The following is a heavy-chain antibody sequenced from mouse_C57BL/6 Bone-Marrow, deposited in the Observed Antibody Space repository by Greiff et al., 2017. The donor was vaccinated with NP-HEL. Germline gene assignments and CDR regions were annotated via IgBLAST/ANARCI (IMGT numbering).Heavy chain of an antibody. CDR1: GYTFTSYW. CDR2: IHPNSGST. CDR3: ARSRDYERADFFAY. J-gene: IGHJ3*01. D-gene: IGHD2-4*01. Sequence: VQLQQPGAELVKPGASVKLSCKASGYTFTSYWMHWVKQRPGQGLEWIGMIHPNSGSTNYNEKFKSKATLTVDKSSSTAYMQLSSLTSEDSAVYYGARSRDYERADFFAYWGQGTLVTVSA. V-gene: IGHV1-64*01.